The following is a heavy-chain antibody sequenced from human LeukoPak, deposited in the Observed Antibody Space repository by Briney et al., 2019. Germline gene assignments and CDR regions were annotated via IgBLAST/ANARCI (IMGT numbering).Heavy chain of an antibody. V-gene: IGHV3-48*01. J-gene: IGHJ4*02. D-gene: IGHD6-6*01. CDR1: GFTFSSYT. CDR2: ISSSSSTI. CDR3: ARGHQVAARPVDY. Sequence: PGGSLRLSCAASGFTFSSYTTNWVRQAPGQGLEWVSYISSSSSTIYYADSVKGRITISRDNAKNSLYLQMNSLRAEDTAVYYCARGHQVAARPVDYWGQGTLVTVSS.